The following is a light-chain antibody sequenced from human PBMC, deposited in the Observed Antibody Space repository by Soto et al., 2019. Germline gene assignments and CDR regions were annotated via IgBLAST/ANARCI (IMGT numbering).Light chain of an antibody. J-gene: IGKJ1*01. V-gene: IGKV3-15*01. CDR1: QSVSSN. CDR2: GAS. Sequence: EIVMTQSPATLSVSPGERATLSCRASQSVSSNLAWYQQKPGQAPRLLIYGASTRATGIPTRFSGIGSGTEFTLTISSLQSEDFAVYDCQQYNNWPPWTFGQGTKVEIK. CDR3: QQYNNWPPWT.